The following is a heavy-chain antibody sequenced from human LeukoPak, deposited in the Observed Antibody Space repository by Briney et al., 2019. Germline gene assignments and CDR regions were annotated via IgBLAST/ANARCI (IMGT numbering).Heavy chain of an antibody. CDR2: ITSGGFI. Sequence: TGGSLRLSCAGSGFSITDYTMNWVRQAPGKGLEWVSSITSGGFISFADSLKGRFTISRDNAKNSLYLQMNSLRAEDTAVYYCARYYDSSYLDYWGQGTLVTVSS. D-gene: IGHD3-22*01. V-gene: IGHV3-69-1*02. CDR3: ARYYDSSYLDY. CDR1: GFSITDYT. J-gene: IGHJ4*02.